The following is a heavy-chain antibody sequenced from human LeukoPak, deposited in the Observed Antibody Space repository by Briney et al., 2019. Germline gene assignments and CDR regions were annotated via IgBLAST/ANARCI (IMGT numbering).Heavy chain of an antibody. Sequence: ASVKVSCKASGYTFTSYYMHWVRQAPGQGLEWMGWINPNSGGTNYAQKFQGRVTMTRDTSISTAYMELSRLRSDDTAVYYCARGGYYGSGNDFRFDPWGQGTLVTVSS. CDR3: ARGGYYGSGNDFRFDP. CDR2: INPNSGGT. CDR1: GYTFTSYY. V-gene: IGHV1-2*02. J-gene: IGHJ5*02. D-gene: IGHD3-10*01.